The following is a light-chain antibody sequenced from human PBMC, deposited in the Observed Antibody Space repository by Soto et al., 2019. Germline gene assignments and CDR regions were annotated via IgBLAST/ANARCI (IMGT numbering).Light chain of an antibody. J-gene: IGLJ1*01. CDR3: AAWDDSLREV. CDR1: SSNIGSNA. CDR2: NNN. V-gene: IGLV1-44*01. Sequence: QSVLTQPPSASATPRQRVTISCSGSSSNIGSNAVNWYQQLPGTAPKLLIYNNNQRPSGVPDRFSGSKSGTSASLAISGLQSEDEADYYCAAWDDSLREVFGTGTKVTVL.